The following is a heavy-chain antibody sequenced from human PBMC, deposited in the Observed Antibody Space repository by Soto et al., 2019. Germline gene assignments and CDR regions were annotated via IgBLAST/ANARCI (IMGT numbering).Heavy chain of an antibody. CDR3: AACGTYYDILTGSGAFDI. D-gene: IGHD3-9*01. J-gene: IGHJ3*02. CDR1: GGSISSYY. V-gene: IGHV4-59*01. Sequence: SETLSLTCTVSGGSISSYYWSWIRQPPGKGLEWIGYIYYSGSTNYNPPLKSRVTISVDTSKNQFSLKLSSVTAADTAVYYCAACGTYYDILTGSGAFDIWGQGTMVTVSS. CDR2: IYYSGST.